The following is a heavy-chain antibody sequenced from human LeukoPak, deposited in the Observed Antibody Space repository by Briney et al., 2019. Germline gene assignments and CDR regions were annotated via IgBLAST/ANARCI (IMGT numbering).Heavy chain of an antibody. CDR2: IGGSGADT. CDR3: ARVWSSGGTWDY. J-gene: IGHJ4*02. CDR1: GFTFSSYA. D-gene: IGHD6-19*01. Sequence: PGGSLRLSCAASGFTFSSYAMSWVRQAPGKGLEWVSIIGGSGADTYYADSVKGRFTISGDNSKNTLYLQMNSLRTEDTAVYYCARVWSSGGTWDYWGQGTLVTVSS. V-gene: IGHV3-23*01.